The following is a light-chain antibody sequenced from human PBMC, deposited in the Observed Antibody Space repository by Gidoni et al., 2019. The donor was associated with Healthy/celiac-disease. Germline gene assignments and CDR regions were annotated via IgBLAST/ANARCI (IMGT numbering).Light chain of an antibody. J-gene: IGKJ4*01. CDR2: DAA. Sequence: EIVLTQSPATLSWSPGARATRSCRASPSVSSYFAWYQQKPGQAPRLLLDDAANRATGIPARFSGSGSGTDVTLTISSLEPEDFAVYYCQQRSNWPPGLTFGGGTKVEIK. CDR3: QQRSNWPPGLT. V-gene: IGKV3-11*01. CDR1: PSVSSY.